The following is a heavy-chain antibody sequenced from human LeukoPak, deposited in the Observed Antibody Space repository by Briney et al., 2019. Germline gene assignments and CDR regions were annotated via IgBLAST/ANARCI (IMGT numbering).Heavy chain of an antibody. Sequence: PSETLSLTCAVSGGSISSSNWWSWVRQPPGKGLEWIGEIYHSGSTNYNPSLKSRVTISVDKSKNQFSLKLSSVTAADTAVYYCAATTRPSGRIAAAGTREEDYFDYWGQGTLVTVSS. D-gene: IGHD6-13*01. CDR1: GGSISSSNW. CDR2: IYHSGST. J-gene: IGHJ4*02. V-gene: IGHV4-4*02. CDR3: AATTRPSGRIAAAGTREEDYFDY.